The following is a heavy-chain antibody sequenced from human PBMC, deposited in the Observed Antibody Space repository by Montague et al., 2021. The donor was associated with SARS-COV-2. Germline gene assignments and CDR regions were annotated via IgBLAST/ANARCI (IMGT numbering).Heavy chain of an antibody. V-gene: IGHV4-4*02. CDR3: AGKVLTVPADY. CDR2: ISYGGIA. CDR1: GVSITSTNW. Sequence: SETLSLTCAVSGVSITSTNWWSLVRQPPGKGLEWIGEISYGGIATCNPPLKSRATISMDRSRNLFSLKLSSVTAADTAIYYCAGKVLTVPADYWGQGTLVTVS. D-gene: IGHD4-11*01. J-gene: IGHJ4*02.